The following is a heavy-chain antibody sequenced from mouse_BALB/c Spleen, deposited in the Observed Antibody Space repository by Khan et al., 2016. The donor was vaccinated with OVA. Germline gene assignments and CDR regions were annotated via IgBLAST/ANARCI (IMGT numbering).Heavy chain of an antibody. CDR3: ARGYGSSFGFAY. J-gene: IGHJ3*01. D-gene: IGHD1-1*01. Sequence: VQLQQPGPELVKPGASVKMSCKASGYTFTNYIIHWVNQKPGQGHEWIGYINPYNDGTKYNEKFKGKATLTSDTSSSTAYMELSGLTSEDSAVYYCARGYGSSFGFAYWGQGTLVTVSA. V-gene: IGHV1S136*01. CDR2: INPYNDGT. CDR1: GYTFTNYI.